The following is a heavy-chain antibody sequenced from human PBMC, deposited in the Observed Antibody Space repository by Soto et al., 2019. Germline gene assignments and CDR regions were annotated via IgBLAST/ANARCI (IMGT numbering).Heavy chain of an antibody. J-gene: IGHJ4*02. CDR2: IYYSGST. CDR3: ARDGKGSYYYGSGSYYVDY. CDR1: GGSISSSSYY. V-gene: IGHV4-39*02. D-gene: IGHD3-10*01. Sequence: SETLSLTCTVSGGSISSSSYYWGWIRQPPGKGLEWIGSIYYSGSTYYNPSLKSRVTISVDTSKNQFSLKLSSVTAADTAVYYCARDGKGSYYYGSGSYYVDYWGQGTLVTVSS.